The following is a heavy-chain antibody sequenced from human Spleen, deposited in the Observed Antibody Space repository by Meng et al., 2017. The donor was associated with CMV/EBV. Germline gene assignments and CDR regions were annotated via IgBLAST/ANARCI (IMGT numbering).Heavy chain of an antibody. CDR2: IDYSGIT. D-gene: IGHD1-26*01. J-gene: IGHJ1*01. CDR1: GDSISSNSYY. V-gene: IGHV4-39*01. Sequence: QLPLQESGPGLVTSSETLSLTCTVSGDSISSNSYYWGWIRQPPGKGLEWIASIDYSGITFQNPSLKSRLTTSVDTSKNQFSLQLRFVTAADTAVYYCARHRGNYYQSFLHWGQGTLVTVSS. CDR3: ARHRGNYYQSFLH.